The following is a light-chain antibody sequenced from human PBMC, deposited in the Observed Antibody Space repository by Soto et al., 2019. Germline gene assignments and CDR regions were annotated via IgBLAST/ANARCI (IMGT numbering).Light chain of an antibody. Sequence: DIQMTQSPSTLSASVGDRVTITCRASQSISDLLAWYQQKPGKAPKLLIYEASNLKSGVPSRFSGSGSGTEYTLTISSLQPDDFASYYCQQYNGFWTFGQGIKVEIK. CDR3: QQYNGFWT. CDR2: EAS. CDR1: QSISDL. J-gene: IGKJ1*01. V-gene: IGKV1-5*03.